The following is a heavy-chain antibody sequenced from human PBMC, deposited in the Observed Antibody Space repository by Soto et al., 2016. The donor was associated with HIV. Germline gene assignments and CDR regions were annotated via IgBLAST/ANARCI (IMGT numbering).Heavy chain of an antibody. V-gene: IGHV4-4*02. CDR3: ARILSREGVGSVTGVYYFDY. CDR2: IYHSGST. Sequence: QVQLQESGPGLVKPSGTLSLTCAVSGGSISSSNWWSWVRQPPGKGLEWIGEIYHSGSTNYNPSLKSRVTISVDKSKNQFSLKLSSVTAADTAVYYCARILSREGVGSVTGVYYFDYWGQGTLVTVSS. CDR1: GGSISSSNW. J-gene: IGHJ4*02. D-gene: IGHD3-10*01.